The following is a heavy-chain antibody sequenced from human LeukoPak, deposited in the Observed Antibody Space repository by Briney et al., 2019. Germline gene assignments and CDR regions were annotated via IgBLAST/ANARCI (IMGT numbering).Heavy chain of an antibody. D-gene: IGHD1-1*01. CDR2: IYYSGST. J-gene: IGHJ3*02. CDR1: GGSISSSSYY. V-gene: IGHV4-39*02. Sequence: KPSETLSLTCTVSGGSISSSSYYWGWIRQPPGKGLEWIGSIYYSGSTYYNPSLKSRVTISVDTSKNQFSLKLSSVTAADTAVYYCAREGRQLERRGAFDIWGQGTMVTVSS. CDR3: AREGRQLERRGAFDI.